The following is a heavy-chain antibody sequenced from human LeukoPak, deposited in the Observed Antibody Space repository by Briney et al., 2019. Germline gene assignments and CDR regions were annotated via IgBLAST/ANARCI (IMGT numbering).Heavy chain of an antibody. CDR3: ARATSYYDFWSGYYANGDYYMDV. J-gene: IGHJ6*03. CDR1: GGSISNYY. D-gene: IGHD3-3*01. V-gene: IGHV4-59*01. CDR2: IYYSGST. Sequence: PSETLSLTCSVSGGSISNYYWTWIRQPPGKGLECIGYIYYSGSTNYNPSLKSRVTISVDTSKNQFSLKLSSVTAADTAVYYCARATSYYDFWSGYYANGDYYMDVWGKGTTVTVSS.